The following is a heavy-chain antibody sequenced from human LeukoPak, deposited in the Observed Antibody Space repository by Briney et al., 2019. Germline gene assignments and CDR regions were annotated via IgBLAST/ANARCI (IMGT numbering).Heavy chain of an antibody. Sequence: GGSLRLSRAASGFTFSSYEMNWVRQAPGKGLEWGSYISSSGSTIYYADSVKGRFTISGDNAKNSLYLQMNSLRAEDTAVYYCATSYAGEYCSGGSCYSGGDAFDIWGQGTMVTVSS. CDR1: GFTFSSYE. V-gene: IGHV3-48*03. CDR2: ISSSGSTI. J-gene: IGHJ3*02. CDR3: ATSYAGEYCSGGSCYSGGDAFDI. D-gene: IGHD2-15*01.